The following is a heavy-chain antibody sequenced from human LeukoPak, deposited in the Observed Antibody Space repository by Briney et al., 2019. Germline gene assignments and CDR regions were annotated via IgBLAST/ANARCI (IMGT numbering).Heavy chain of an antibody. V-gene: IGHV3-23*01. Sequence: GGSLRLSCAASGFTFSSYAMSWVRQAPGKGLEWVSAISGSGGSTYYADSVKGRFTISRDNSKNTLYLQMNSLRAEDTAIYYCAKDPLDYGNYVRHYYGMDVWGQGTMVTVSS. CDR3: AKDPLDYGNYVRHYYGMDV. CDR1: GFTFSSYA. J-gene: IGHJ6*02. CDR2: ISGSGGST. D-gene: IGHD4-11*01.